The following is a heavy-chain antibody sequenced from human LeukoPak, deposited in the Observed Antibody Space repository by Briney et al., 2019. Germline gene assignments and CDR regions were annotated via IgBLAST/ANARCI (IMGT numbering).Heavy chain of an antibody. Sequence: GGSLRLSCAASGFTFSSYSMNWVRQAPGKGLEWVAFIRYDGSNKYYADYVKGRFTISRDNSKNTLYLQMNSLRAEDTAVYYCAKDPSFYGSGSYYSSDYYMDVWGKGTTVTISS. CDR1: GFTFSSYS. V-gene: IGHV3-30*02. D-gene: IGHD3-10*01. CDR2: IRYDGSNK. J-gene: IGHJ6*03. CDR3: AKDPSFYGSGSYYSSDYYMDV.